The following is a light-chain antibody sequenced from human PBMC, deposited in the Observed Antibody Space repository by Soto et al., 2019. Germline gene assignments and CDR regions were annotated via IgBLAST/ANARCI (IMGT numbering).Light chain of an antibody. V-gene: IGKV3-20*01. CDR2: GAS. J-gene: IGKJ1*01. CDR1: QSVSSSN. CDR3: QQYDSSPRT. Sequence: EIVLTQSPGTLSLSPGERATLSCRASQSVSSSNLAWYQQKPGQAPRLLIYGASSRATGITDRFSGSGSGTDFTLTISRLEPEDIAVYYCQQYDSSPRTFGQGTKVEIK.